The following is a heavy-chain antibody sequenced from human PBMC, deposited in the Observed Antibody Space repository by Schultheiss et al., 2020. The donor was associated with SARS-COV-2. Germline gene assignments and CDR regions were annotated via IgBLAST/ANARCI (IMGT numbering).Heavy chain of an antibody. CDR3: ARDADSSGWSVTCFDY. CDR1: GFTFSSYD. D-gene: IGHD6-19*01. V-gene: IGHV3-13*05. Sequence: GGSLRLSCAASGFTFSSYDMHWVRQATGKGLEWVSAIGTAGDPYYPGSVKGRFTISRENAKNSLYLQMNSLRAGDTAVYYCARDADSSGWSVTCFDYWGQGTLVTVSS. CDR2: IGTAGDP. J-gene: IGHJ4*02.